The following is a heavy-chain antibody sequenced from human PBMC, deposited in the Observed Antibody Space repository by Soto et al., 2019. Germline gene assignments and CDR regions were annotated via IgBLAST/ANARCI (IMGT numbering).Heavy chain of an antibody. Sequence: GGSLRLSCASSGFTFSSYWMSWVRQAPGKGLEWVANIKQDGSEKYYVDSVKGRFTISRDNAKNSLYLQMNSLRAEDTAVYYCAREDLGLYYDFWSGYSKDAFDIWGQGTMVTV. V-gene: IGHV3-7*01. D-gene: IGHD3-3*01. CDR3: AREDLGLYYDFWSGYSKDAFDI. CDR1: GFTFSSYW. J-gene: IGHJ3*02. CDR2: IKQDGSEK.